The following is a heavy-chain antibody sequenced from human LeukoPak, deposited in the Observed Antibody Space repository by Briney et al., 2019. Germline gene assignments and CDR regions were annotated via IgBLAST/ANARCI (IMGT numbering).Heavy chain of an antibody. D-gene: IGHD2-15*01. V-gene: IGHV1-69*06. CDR3: ARTPYCSGGSCYSGYFDY. CDR2: IIPIFGTA. Sequence: SVKVSCKASGGTFSSYAISWVRQAPGQELEWMGGIIPIFGTANYAQKFQGRVTITADKSTSTAYMELSSLRSEDTAVYYCARTPYCSGGSCYSGYFDYWGQGTLVTVSS. J-gene: IGHJ4*02. CDR1: GGTFSSYA.